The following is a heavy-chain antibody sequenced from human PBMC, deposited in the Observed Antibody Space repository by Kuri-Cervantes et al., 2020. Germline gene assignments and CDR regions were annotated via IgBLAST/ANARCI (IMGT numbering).Heavy chain of an antibody. J-gene: IGHJ4*02. CDR2: ISGGGDYT. CDR1: GFTFSSYA. D-gene: IGHD1-26*01. CDR3: AWGRSHSGSFLFDY. Sequence: GESLKISCAASGFTFSSYAMTWVRQAPGKGLEWVSTISGGGDYTYHADSVKGRFTISRDNSKNTLYLQMNSLRAEDTAVYYCAWGRSHSGSFLFDYWGQGTLVTVSS. V-gene: IGHV3-23*01.